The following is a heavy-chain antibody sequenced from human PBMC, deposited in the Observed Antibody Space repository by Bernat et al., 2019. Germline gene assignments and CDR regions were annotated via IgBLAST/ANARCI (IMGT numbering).Heavy chain of an antibody. D-gene: IGHD5-24*01. Sequence: QVQLVESGGGVVQPGRSLRLSCAASGFTFSTYAMHWVRQAPGKGLEWVAVISYDGSNKYFSDSVKGRFAISRDNSNNTVYLQMNSLRAEDTAVYYCAWIAMGWLQFDAVFRNYFDHWGQGTLVTVSS. CDR3: AWIAMGWLQFDAVFRNYFDH. CDR2: ISYDGSNK. V-gene: IGHV3-30*09. J-gene: IGHJ4*02. CDR1: GFTFSTYA.